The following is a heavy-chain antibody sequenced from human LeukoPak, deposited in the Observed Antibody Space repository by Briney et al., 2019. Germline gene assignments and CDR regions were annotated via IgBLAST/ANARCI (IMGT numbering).Heavy chain of an antibody. CDR3: ARSRNDFWSGYLNWFDP. CDR2: INHSGST. D-gene: IGHD3-3*01. J-gene: IGHJ5*02. CDR1: GGSFSGYY. Sequence: SETLSLTCAVYGGSFSGYYWSWIRQPPGKGLEWIGEINHSGSTNYNPSLKSRVTISVDTSKNQLSLKLSSVTAADTAVYYCARSRNDFWSGYLNWFDPWGQGTLVTVSS. V-gene: IGHV4-34*01.